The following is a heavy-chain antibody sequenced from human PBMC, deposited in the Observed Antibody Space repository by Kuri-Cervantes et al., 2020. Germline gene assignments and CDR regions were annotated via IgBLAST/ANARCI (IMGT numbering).Heavy chain of an antibody. V-gene: IGHV4-34*01. D-gene: IGHD3-3*01. Sequence: SQTLSLTCAVYGGSFSGYYWSWIRQPPGKGLEWIGSIYHSGSTYYNPSLKSRVTISVDTSKNQFSLKLSSVTAADTAVYYCARSNTQTYYDFWSGYSHFDYWGQGTLVTVSS. CDR2: IYHSGST. J-gene: IGHJ4*02. CDR3: ARSNTQTYYDFWSGYSHFDY. CDR1: GGSFSGYY.